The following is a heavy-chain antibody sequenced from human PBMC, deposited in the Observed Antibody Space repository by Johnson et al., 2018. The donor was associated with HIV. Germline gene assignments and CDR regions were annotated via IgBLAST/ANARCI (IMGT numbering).Heavy chain of an antibody. Sequence: MLFVESGGGLVQPGGSLRVSCAASGFTVSSNYMSWVRQAPGKGLEWVSVIYSGGSTYYADSVKGRYTISRDNSKNTLYLQMNSLRAEDTAVYYCARPQGTGDAFDIWGQGTMVTVSS. D-gene: IGHD1-1*01. CDR2: IYSGGST. CDR1: GFTVSSNY. V-gene: IGHV3-66*04. CDR3: ARPQGTGDAFDI. J-gene: IGHJ3*02.